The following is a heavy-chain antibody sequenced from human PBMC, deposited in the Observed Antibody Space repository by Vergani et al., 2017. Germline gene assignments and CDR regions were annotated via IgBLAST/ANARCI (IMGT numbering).Heavy chain of an antibody. D-gene: IGHD3-22*01. V-gene: IGHV3-23*01. CDR1: GFTFSSYA. J-gene: IGHJ4*02. Sequence: EVQLLESGGGLVQPGGSLRLSCAASGFTFSSYAMSWVRQAPGKGLEWVSTISSDGGSTYYADSVKGRFTISRHNSKNTLSLQMNRLTAEDTAIYYCAGPQVTSAYYYGGFDYWGQGILVTVSS. CDR2: ISSDGGST. CDR3: AGPQVTSAYYYGGFDY.